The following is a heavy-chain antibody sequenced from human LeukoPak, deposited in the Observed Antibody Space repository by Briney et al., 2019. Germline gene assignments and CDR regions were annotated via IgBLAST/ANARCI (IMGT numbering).Heavy chain of an antibody. CDR3: VTGSLESGHNFDY. CDR2: IKYDGSAT. CDR1: GFTFSNYW. V-gene: IGHV3-74*01. J-gene: IGHJ4*02. Sequence: GGSLRLSCAASGFTFSNYWMHWIRQVPGKGLVWVSHIKYDGSATNYADSVKGRFTISRDNAKNTLYLRMNSLRAEDTAVYLCVTGSLESGHNFDYWGQGALVTVSS. D-gene: IGHD3-3*01.